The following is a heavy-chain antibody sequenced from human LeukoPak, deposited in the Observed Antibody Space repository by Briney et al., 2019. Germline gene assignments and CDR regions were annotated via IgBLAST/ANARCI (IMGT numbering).Heavy chain of an antibody. Sequence: PGGSLRLSCAASGFTFDDYAMHWVRQAPGKGLEWVSGISRNSGSIVYADSVKGRFTISRDNAKNSLYLQMNSLRAEDTALYYCAKDRVYYYGSGTERAFDIWGQGTMVTVSS. J-gene: IGHJ3*02. CDR2: ISRNSGSI. CDR3: AKDRVYYYGSGTERAFDI. D-gene: IGHD3-10*01. V-gene: IGHV3-9*01. CDR1: GFTFDDYA.